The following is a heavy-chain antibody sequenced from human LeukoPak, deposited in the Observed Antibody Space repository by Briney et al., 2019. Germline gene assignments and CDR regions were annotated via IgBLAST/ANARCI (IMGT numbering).Heavy chain of an antibody. CDR2: IKHKYDGGTT. D-gene: IGHD6-6*01. CDR1: GFTFSEAW. J-gene: IGHJ4*02. Sequence: GGSLRPSCAASGFTFSEAWMSWVRQAPGKGLEWVGLIKHKYDGGTTDYAAPVKGRFTVSRDDSKNTLYSQMNALRTEDTAVYYCVTVGRQFSRYLDYWGQGALVTVSS. CDR3: VTVGRQFSRYLDY. V-gene: IGHV3-15*05.